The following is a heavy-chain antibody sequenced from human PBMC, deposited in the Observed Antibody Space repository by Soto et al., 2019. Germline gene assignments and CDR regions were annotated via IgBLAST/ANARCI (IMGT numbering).Heavy chain of an antibody. D-gene: IGHD2-2*01. CDR1: GGSINYNSYH. CDR3: ARLVVVAPVANV. J-gene: IGHJ4*02. CDR2: IFYTGTT. V-gene: IGHV4-39*02. Sequence: QLQLQESGPGLVKPSETLSLTCSVSGGSINYNSYHWGWIRQPPGQGLEWIGSIFYTGTTFYNPSLESRVTMPVDTSTNSFSLHLTSVTAADTAVYFCARLVVVAPVANVWGQGTLVTVSS.